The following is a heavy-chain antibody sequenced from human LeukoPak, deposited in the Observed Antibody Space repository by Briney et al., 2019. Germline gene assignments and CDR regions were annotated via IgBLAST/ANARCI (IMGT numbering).Heavy chain of an antibody. CDR2: IWYDGSNK. CDR3: ARQQTYYDFWSGYSDNWFDP. CDR1: GFTFSSYG. V-gene: IGHV3-33*08. J-gene: IGHJ5*02. D-gene: IGHD3-3*01. Sequence: PGGSLRLSCAASGFTFSSYGMHWVRQAPGKGLEWVAVIWYDGSNKYYADSVKGRFTISRDNSKNTLYLQMNSLRAEDTAVYYCARQQTYYDFWSGYSDNWFDPWGQGTLVTVSS.